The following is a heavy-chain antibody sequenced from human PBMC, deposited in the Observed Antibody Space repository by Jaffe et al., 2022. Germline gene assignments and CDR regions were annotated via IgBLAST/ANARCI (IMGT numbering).Heavy chain of an antibody. J-gene: IGHJ5*02. V-gene: IGHV4-59*01. CDR2: IYYSGST. CDR3: ARDLGLFYYGSGSYYYNWFDP. CDR1: GGSISSYY. D-gene: IGHD3-10*01. Sequence: QVQLQESGPGLVKPSETLSLTCTVSGGSISSYYWSWIRQPPGKGLEWIGYIYYSGSTNYNPSLKSRVTISVDTSKNQFSLKLSSVTAADTAVYYCARDLGLFYYGSGSYYYNWFDPWGQGTLVTVSS.